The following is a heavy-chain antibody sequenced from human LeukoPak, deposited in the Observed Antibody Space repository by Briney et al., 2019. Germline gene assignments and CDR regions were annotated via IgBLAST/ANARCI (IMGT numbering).Heavy chain of an antibody. CDR2: IKQDGSEK. CDR3: ARRLGGGDCYWNY. V-gene: IGHV3-7*01. CDR1: GFTFSSYW. Sequence: GGSLRLSCAASGFTFSSYWMVWVRQAPGKGLEWVASIKQDGSEKYYVDSMKGRFTISRDNAKNSLFLQMNSLRAEDTAVYYCARRLGGGDCYWNYWGQGTLVTVSS. D-gene: IGHD2-21*02. J-gene: IGHJ4*02.